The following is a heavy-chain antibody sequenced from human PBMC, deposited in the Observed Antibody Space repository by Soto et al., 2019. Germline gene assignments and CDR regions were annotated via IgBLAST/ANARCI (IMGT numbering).Heavy chain of an antibody. CDR2: IIPIFGTA. D-gene: IGHD3-22*01. CDR3: ARGGSGYVWFNEF. CDR1: GGIFSSYA. V-gene: IGHV1-69*01. J-gene: IGHJ4*02. Sequence: QEQLVKSGAEVKKPGSSVKVSCKASGGIFSSYAISWVRQAPGQGLGWLGGIIPIFGTANYAQKSPGRVTITGDESTNTDYMDLSSLKSEDTAIYYCARGGSGYVWFNEFWGQGTLLTVSS.